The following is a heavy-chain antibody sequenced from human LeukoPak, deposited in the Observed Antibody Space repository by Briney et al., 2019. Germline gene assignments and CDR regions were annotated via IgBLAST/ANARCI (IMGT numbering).Heavy chain of an antibody. CDR3: ARRPSITMVRGVRGYFDY. J-gene: IGHJ4*02. CDR1: GGSISSSSYY. Sequence: SETLSLTCTVSGGSISSSSYYWGWIRQPPGKGLVWIGSIYYSRSTYYNPSLKSRVTISVDTSKNQFSLKLSSVTAADTAVYYCARRPSITMVRGVRGYFDYWGQGTLVTVSS. V-gene: IGHV4-39*01. D-gene: IGHD3-10*01. CDR2: IYYSRST.